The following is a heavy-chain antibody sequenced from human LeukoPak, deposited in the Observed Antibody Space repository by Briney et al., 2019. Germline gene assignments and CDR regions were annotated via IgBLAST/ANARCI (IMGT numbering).Heavy chain of an antibody. CDR2: ISSSSTYI. CDR1: GFTFSSYS. V-gene: IGHV3-21*01. D-gene: IGHD3-3*01. J-gene: IGHJ4*02. Sequence: GGSLRLSCAASGFTFSSYSMNWVRQAPGKGLEWVSSISSSSTYINYADSVKGRFTISRDNSKNTLYLQMNSLRAEDTAVYYCATAPRDTIFGVVIINGAFDYWGQGTLVTVSS. CDR3: ATAPRDTIFGVVIINGAFDY.